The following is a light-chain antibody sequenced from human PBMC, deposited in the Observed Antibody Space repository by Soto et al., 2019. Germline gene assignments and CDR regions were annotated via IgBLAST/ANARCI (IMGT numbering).Light chain of an antibody. CDR2: DAS. J-gene: IGKJ2*01. CDR3: QQYKSYSA. Sequence: DIQITQSPSTLSASVGDRVTITCRASQSINDWLAWYQQKPGKAPKILISDASTLETGVPSRFSGSGSGTEFTLTISSLQPDDFATYYCQQYKSYSAFGQGTKLEIK. V-gene: IGKV1-5*01. CDR1: QSINDW.